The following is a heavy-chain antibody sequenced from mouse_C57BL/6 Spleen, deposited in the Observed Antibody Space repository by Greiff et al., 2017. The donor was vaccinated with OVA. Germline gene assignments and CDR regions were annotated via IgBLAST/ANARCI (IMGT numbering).Heavy chain of an antibody. J-gene: IGHJ2*01. CDR2: INPNNGGT. D-gene: IGHD1-1*01. CDR3: ARSSHYYGSSPFDY. CDR1: GYTFTDYN. V-gene: IGHV1-18*01. Sequence: VQLQQSGPELVKPGASVKIPCKASGYTFTDYNMDWVKQSHGKSLEWIGDINPNNGGTIYNQKFKGKATLTVDKSSSTAYMELRSLTSEDTAVDYCARSSHYYGSSPFDYWGQGTTLTVSS.